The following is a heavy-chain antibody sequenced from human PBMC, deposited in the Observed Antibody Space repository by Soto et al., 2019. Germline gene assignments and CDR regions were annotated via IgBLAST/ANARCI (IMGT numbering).Heavy chain of an antibody. D-gene: IGHD2-15*01. CDR3: AKDMTVPCFRSGGSCYSVY. V-gene: IGHV3-9*01. CDR2: ISWNSGSI. Sequence: PGGSLRLSCAASGFTFDDYAMHWVRQAPGKGLEWVSGISWNSGSIGYADSVKGRFTISRDNAKNSLYLQMNSLRAEDTALYYCAKDMTVPCFRSGGSCYSVYWGQGTLVTVSS. CDR1: GFTFDDYA. J-gene: IGHJ4*02.